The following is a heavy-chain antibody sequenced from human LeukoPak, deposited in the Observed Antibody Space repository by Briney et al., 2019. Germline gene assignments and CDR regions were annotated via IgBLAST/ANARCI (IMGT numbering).Heavy chain of an antibody. CDR3: ARATGEKDIVVVPAANVFDI. CDR1: GYTFTSYY. V-gene: IGHV1-46*01. Sequence: GASVKVSCKASGYTFTSYYMHWVRQAPGQGLEWMGIINPSGGGTSYAQKFQGRVSVTRDMSTSTVYMELSSLRSEDTAVYYCARATGEKDIVVVPAANVFDIWGQGTMVTVSS. J-gene: IGHJ3*02. D-gene: IGHD2-2*01. CDR2: INPSGGGT.